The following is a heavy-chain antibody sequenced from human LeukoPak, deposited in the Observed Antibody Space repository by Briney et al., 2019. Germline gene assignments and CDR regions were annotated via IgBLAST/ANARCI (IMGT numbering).Heavy chain of an antibody. CDR2: ISSSSSYI. Sequence: GGSLRLSCAASGFTFSSYSMNWVRQAPGKGLEWVSSISSSSSYIYYADSVKGRFTISRDNAKNSLYLQMNSLRAEDTAVYYCARALYCSSTSCKGGFDPWGQGTLVTVSS. V-gene: IGHV3-21*01. CDR1: GFTFSSYS. D-gene: IGHD2-2*01. CDR3: ARALYCSSTSCKGGFDP. J-gene: IGHJ5*02.